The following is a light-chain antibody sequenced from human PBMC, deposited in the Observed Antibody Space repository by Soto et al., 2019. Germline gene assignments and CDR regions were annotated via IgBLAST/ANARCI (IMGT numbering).Light chain of an antibody. J-gene: IGKJ1*01. V-gene: IGKV3-15*01. CDR2: GAS. CDR3: QQYNNWPET. CDR1: QSVSSN. Sequence: EIVMTQSPATLSLSPGERATLSCRASQSVSSNLAWYQQKHGQAPRLLIYGASTRATGIPARFSGSGSGTEFTLTISSLQSEDFAVYYCQQYNNWPETFGQGTKVEIK.